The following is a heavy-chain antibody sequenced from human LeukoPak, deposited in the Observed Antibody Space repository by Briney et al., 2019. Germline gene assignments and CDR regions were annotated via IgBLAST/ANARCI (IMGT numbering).Heavy chain of an antibody. CDR2: ISYSGST. D-gene: IGHD6-13*01. J-gene: IGHJ4*02. CDR3: ARHAMGSSWYYDY. Sequence: SETLSLTCNVSGGSISNYYWSWIRQPPGKGLEWIGYISYSGSTNYNPSLKSRVTISVDTSKNQFSLKLSSVTAADTAVYYCARHAMGSSWYYDYWGQGTLVTVSS. V-gene: IGHV4-59*08. CDR1: GGSISNYY.